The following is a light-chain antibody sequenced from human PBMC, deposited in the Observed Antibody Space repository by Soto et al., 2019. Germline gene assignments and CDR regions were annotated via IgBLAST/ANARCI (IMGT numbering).Light chain of an antibody. Sequence: EIVLTQSPGTLSLSPGERATLSCRASQSISSRSLAWYQHKPGQAPRLLICDTSSRATGIPDRFSGSGSGTDFTLTISSVEPEDFAVYYCQQYDESPRTFGQGTKVDIK. CDR1: QSISSRS. J-gene: IGKJ1*01. V-gene: IGKV3-20*01. CDR2: DTS. CDR3: QQYDESPRT.